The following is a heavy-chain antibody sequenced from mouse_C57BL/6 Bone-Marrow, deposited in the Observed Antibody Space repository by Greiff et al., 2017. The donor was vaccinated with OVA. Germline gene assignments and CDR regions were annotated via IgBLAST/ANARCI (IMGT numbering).Heavy chain of an antibody. CDR2: INPGSGGT. J-gene: IGHJ4*01. CDR3: ARRAAQATHYAMDY. Sequence: QVQLQQSGAELVRPGTSVKVSCKASGYAFTNYLIEWVKQRPGQGLEWIGVINPGSGGTNYNEKFKGKATLTADKSSSTAYMQRSSLTSEDSAVYFCARRAAQATHYAMDYWGQGTSVTVSS. CDR1: GYAFTNYL. V-gene: IGHV1-54*01. D-gene: IGHD3-2*02.